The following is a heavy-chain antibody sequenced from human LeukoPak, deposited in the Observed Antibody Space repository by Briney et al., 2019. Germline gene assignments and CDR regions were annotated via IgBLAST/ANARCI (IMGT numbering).Heavy chain of an antibody. CDR3: VTYTSSFRWFDP. Sequence: SETLSLTCTVSDDSISSISFYWGWIRQPPGKGLGRIGSIYYGGTTYYNPSLETRVTMSLGTSTKQFCLRLRSVTAADTSVYYCVTYTSSFRWFDPWGQGTLVIVSS. CDR2: IYYGGTT. J-gene: IGHJ5*02. V-gene: IGHV4-39*07. D-gene: IGHD6-13*01. CDR1: DDSISSISFY.